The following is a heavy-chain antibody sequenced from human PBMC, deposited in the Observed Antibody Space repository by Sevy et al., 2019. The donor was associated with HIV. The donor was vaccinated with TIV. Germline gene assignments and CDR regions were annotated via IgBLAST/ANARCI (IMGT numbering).Heavy chain of an antibody. Sequence: ASVKVSCKVSGYSFTELSMHWVRQAPGKGVEWMGGFDPEEGKTISAQKFQGRLTMTEDTSTDTAYMELSSLRSEDTAVYYCATAAYGAGIYGYFDYWGQGSLVTVSP. CDR1: GYSFTELS. CDR3: ATAAYGAGIYGYFDY. J-gene: IGHJ4*02. CDR2: FDPEEGKT. D-gene: IGHD3-10*01. V-gene: IGHV1-24*01.